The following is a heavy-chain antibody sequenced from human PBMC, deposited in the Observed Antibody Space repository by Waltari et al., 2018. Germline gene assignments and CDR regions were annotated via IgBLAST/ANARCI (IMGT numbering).Heavy chain of an antibody. V-gene: IGHV3-23*01. Sequence: EVQLLESGGGLVQPGGSLRLPCAASGFTFSTSAMNWVRQAPGKGLEWVSSIGGAGGNTYYTDSVKGRFTISRDSSKNALYLQMNSLRVEDTAVYYCAKDPKSWGQGTLVTVSS. CDR1: GFTFSTSA. J-gene: IGHJ5*02. CDR2: IGGAGGNT. CDR3: AKDPKS.